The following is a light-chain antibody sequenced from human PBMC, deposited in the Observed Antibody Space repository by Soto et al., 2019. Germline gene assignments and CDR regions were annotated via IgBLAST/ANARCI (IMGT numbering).Light chain of an antibody. CDR1: QSVSSK. V-gene: IGKV3-15*01. CDR3: QQRTNWLWT. Sequence: EIVLTQSPATLSLSPGERATLSCRASQSVSSKLAWYQQKPGQAPRLLIYGASTRATGIPARFSGSGSGTEFTLTISSLQSEDFAVYYCQQRTNWLWTFGPGTNV. CDR2: GAS. J-gene: IGKJ1*01.